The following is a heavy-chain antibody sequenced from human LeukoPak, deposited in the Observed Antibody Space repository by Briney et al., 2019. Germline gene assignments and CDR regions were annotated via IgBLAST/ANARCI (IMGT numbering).Heavy chain of an antibody. CDR2: INAGNGNT. D-gene: IGHD3-10*01. J-gene: IGHJ4*02. CDR3: ARDPHPNYGSGSYYRY. CDR1: GYTFTSYA. Sequence: ASVKVSCKASGYTFTSYAMHWVRQAPGQRLEWMGWINAGNGNTKYSQKFQGRVTITRDTSASTAYMELSSLRSEDTAVYYCARDPHPNYGSGSYYRYWGQGTLVTVSS. V-gene: IGHV1-3*01.